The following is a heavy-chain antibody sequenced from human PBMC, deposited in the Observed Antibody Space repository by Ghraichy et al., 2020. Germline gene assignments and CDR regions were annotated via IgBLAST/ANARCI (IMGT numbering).Heavy chain of an antibody. V-gene: IGHV1-46*01. J-gene: IGHJ1*01. D-gene: IGHD3-16*01. CDR2: INPSGGRT. CDR3: STCPHLGKAELASGAFQH. CDR1: RSTVTTSD. Sequence: ASVKVSCKTSRSTVTTSDINWQRIAPCQVLELKRIINPSGGRTRHAQKFQDRVTMTRDMSTSTVYMELSSLLFEDTAVYYCSTCPHLGKAELASGAFQHWGQGTLVIVSS.